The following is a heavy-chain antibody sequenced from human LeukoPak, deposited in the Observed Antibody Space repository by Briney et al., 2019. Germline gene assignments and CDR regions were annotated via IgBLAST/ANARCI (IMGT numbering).Heavy chain of an antibody. CDR3: AKNVESKTLIRRSWFDP. CDR1: GFTFASYD. Sequence: GGSPRLSCATSGFTFASYDMNWVRQAPGKGLEWVSTISTGSNYIYYAGSVKGRFTISRDNAKGSLYLQMSSLRAEDTAIYYCAKNVESKTLIRRSWFDPWGQGTLVTVSS. CDR2: ISTGSNYI. D-gene: IGHD2-21*01. V-gene: IGHV3-21*01. J-gene: IGHJ5*02.